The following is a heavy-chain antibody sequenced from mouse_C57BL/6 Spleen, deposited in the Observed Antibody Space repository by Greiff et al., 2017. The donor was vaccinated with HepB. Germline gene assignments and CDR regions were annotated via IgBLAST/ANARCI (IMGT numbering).Heavy chain of an antibody. CDR3: ARGSSRYFDV. Sequence: QVQLQQSGLELVKPGASVKISCKASGYAFSSPWMNWVKQRPGKGMEWIGRIYPGDGDTNYNGKLKSKATLTADKSTRTAYMQLSSLTSEDSAVYFCARGSSRYFDVWGTGTAVTVCS. CDR1: GYAFSSPW. CDR2: IYPGDGDT. J-gene: IGHJ1*03. D-gene: IGHD1-1*01. V-gene: IGHV1-82*01.